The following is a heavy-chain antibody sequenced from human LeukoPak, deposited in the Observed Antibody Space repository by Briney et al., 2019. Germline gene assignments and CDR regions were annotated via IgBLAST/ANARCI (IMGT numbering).Heavy chain of an antibody. V-gene: IGHV1-18*01. CDR3: ARTQGTLQLVLLAAFDI. J-gene: IGHJ3*02. D-gene: IGHD6-13*01. Sequence: ASVKVSCKASGYSFSSYGISWVRQAPGQGLEWMGWINGNNGNTNYAQKVQGRVTMTTDTSTSTAYMELRSLRSDDTAVYYCARTQGTLQLVLLAAFDIWGQGTMVTVSS. CDR2: INGNNGNT. CDR1: GYSFSSYG.